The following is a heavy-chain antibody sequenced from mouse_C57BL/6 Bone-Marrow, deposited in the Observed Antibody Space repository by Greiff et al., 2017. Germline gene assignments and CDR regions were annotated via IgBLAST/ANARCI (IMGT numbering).Heavy chain of an antibody. Sequence: EVKLEESGGGLVKPGGSLKLSCAASGFTFSSYAMSWVRQTPEKRLEWVATISDGGSYTYYPDNVQGRFTISRDNAKNNLYLQMSHLKSEDTAMYYCARDYYGSSPFDYWGQGTTLTVSS. CDR3: ARDYYGSSPFDY. CDR1: GFTFSSYA. V-gene: IGHV5-4*01. CDR2: ISDGGSYT. D-gene: IGHD1-1*01. J-gene: IGHJ2*01.